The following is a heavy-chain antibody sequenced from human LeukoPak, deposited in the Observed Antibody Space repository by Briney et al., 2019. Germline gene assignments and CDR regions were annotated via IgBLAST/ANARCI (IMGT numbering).Heavy chain of an antibody. Sequence: SETLSLTCAVYGGSFSGYYWSWIRQPPGKGLEWIGEINHSGSTNYNPSLKSRVTISVDTSKNQFSLKLSSVTAADTAVYYCARGKSLDPWGQGTLVTVSS. CDR3: ARGKSLDP. V-gene: IGHV4-34*01. J-gene: IGHJ5*02. CDR1: GGSFSGYY. CDR2: INHSGST.